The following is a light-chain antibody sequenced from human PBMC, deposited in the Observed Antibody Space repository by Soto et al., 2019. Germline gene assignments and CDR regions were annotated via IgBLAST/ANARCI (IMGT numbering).Light chain of an antibody. V-gene: IGKV1-5*03. J-gene: IGKJ5*01. CDR1: QSISSW. CDR3: QQYNNWPPQIT. Sequence: DIQITQSPSTLSASVGDRVTITCRASQSISSWLAWYQQKPGKAPKLLIYKASSLESGVPSRFSGSGSGTEFTLTISSLQSEDFAVYYCQQYNNWPPQITFGQGTRLEIK. CDR2: KAS.